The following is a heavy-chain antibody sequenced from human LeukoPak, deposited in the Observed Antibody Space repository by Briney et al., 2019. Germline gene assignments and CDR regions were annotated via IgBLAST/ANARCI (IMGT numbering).Heavy chain of an antibody. Sequence: GGSLRLSCAASGSTFSSYEMNWVRQAPGKGLEWVSYISSSGRTKYYADSVKGRFTISRDNAKNSLYLQMNSLRAEDTAVYYCARASQGLSSYFDLWGRGTLVTVSS. CDR2: ISSSGRTK. J-gene: IGHJ2*01. V-gene: IGHV3-48*03. CDR3: ARASQGLSSYFDL. D-gene: IGHD2-2*01. CDR1: GSTFSSYE.